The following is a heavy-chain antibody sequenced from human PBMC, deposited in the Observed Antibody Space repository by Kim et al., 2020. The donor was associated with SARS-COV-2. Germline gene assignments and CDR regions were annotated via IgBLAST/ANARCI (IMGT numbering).Heavy chain of an antibody. J-gene: IGHJ6*02. D-gene: IGHD3-3*01. Sequence: ASVKVSCKASGYTFTGYYMHWVRQAPGQGLEWMGWINPNSGGTNYAQKFQGRVTMTRDTSISTAYMELSRLRSDDTAVYYCARGLEWYYRMDVWVQGTTVTVSS. V-gene: IGHV1-2*02. CDR1: GYTFTGYY. CDR3: ARGLEWYYRMDV. CDR2: INPNSGGT.